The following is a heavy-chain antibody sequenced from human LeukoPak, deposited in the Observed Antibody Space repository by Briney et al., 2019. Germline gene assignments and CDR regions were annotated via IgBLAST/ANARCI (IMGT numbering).Heavy chain of an antibody. CDR2: ITGSGDST. CDR1: GFTFSSYA. J-gene: IGHJ4*02. D-gene: IGHD3-10*01. CDR3: AKGVYYYGSGSPFDY. V-gene: IGHV3-23*01. Sequence: GGSLRLSCAASGFTFSSYAMSWVRRAPGQGLEWVSAITGSGDSTYYADSVKGRFTISRDNSKNTLYLQVKSQRGEDTAVYYCAKGVYYYGSGSPFDYWGQGTPVTVSS.